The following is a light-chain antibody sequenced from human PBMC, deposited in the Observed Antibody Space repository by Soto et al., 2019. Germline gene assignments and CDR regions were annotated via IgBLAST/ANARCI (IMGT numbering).Light chain of an antibody. V-gene: IGLV2-14*03. CDR1: ISDVGGYNF. Sequence: QSALTQPASVSGSPGQSITISCTGTISDVGGYNFVSWYQQYPGKAPKLMICDVSNRPSGVSNRFSASKSGNTASLTTSGLQAEDEADHYCSSFTGSNYVFGTGTKLTVL. CDR2: DVS. CDR3: SSFTGSNYV. J-gene: IGLJ1*01.